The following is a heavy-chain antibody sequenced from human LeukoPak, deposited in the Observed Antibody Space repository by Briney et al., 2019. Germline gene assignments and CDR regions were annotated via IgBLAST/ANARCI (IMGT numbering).Heavy chain of an antibody. J-gene: IGHJ3*02. CDR1: GGSVSSGSYY. CDR2: IYGGGST. V-gene: IGHV4-61*01. CDR3: AAYDSSSVDAFDI. D-gene: IGHD3-22*01. Sequence: AETLSLTCTVSGGSVSSGSYYWSWIRQPPGKGLEWIGYIYGGGSTNYNPSLKSRFTISVDTCKNQFSLKLSSVTAADTAVYYCAAYDSSSVDAFDIWGQGTMVTVSS.